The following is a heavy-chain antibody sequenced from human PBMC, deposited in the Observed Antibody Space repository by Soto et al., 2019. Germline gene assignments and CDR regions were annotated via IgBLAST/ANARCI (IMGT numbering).Heavy chain of an antibody. CDR3: ARGSYYYDSSGYYYVGDFDY. D-gene: IGHD3-22*01. Sequence: PTETLSFKCDVSGGSSSGRNWWSWVGQTPGKGLEWIGEIYHSGSSNYNPSLKSRVTISVDKSKNQFSLKLSSVTAADTAVYYCARGSYYYDSSGYYYVGDFDYWGQGTLVT. V-gene: IGHV4-4*02. CDR2: IYHSGSS. J-gene: IGHJ4*02. CDR1: GGSSSGRNW.